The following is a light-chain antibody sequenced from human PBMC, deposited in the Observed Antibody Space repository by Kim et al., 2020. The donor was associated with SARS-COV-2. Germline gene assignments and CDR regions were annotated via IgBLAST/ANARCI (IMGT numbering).Light chain of an antibody. J-gene: IGLJ3*02. CDR1: NIGNRH. Sequence: VAPGETARLTGGGDNIGNRHVHWYQQKPGQAPVLVIYFDADRPAGISERFSGSNSGSTATLTISRAEAGDEADYYCQVWDTTTRRVFGAGTQLTVL. V-gene: IGLV3-21*04. CDR2: FDA. CDR3: QVWDTTTRRV.